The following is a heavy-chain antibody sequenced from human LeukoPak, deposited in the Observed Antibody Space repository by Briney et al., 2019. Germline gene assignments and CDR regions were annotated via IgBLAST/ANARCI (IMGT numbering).Heavy chain of an antibody. CDR3: ARDHCSGGSCHLTFDY. D-gene: IGHD2-15*01. CDR1: GFTVSSNY. CDR2: IYSGGST. Sequence: GGSLRLSCAASGFTVSSNYMSWVRQAPGKGLEWVSVIYSGGSTYYADSVKGRFTISRDNSKNTLYLQMNSLRAEATAVYYWARDHCSGGSCHLTFDYWGQGTLVTVSS. J-gene: IGHJ4*02. V-gene: IGHV3-53*01.